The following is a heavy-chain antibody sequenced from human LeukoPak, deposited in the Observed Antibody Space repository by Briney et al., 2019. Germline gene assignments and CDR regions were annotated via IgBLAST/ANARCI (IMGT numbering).Heavy chain of an antibody. D-gene: IGHD3-10*02. V-gene: IGHV3-7*01. Sequence: GGSLRLSCAASGFTFTTYWMTWVRQAPRKGLEWVASINQDGTEKYYVDSVKGRFTISRDNAKNSLYLQMNSLRAEDTAVYYCARGTMFPYYFDYWGQGTLVTVSS. CDR2: INQDGTEK. CDR1: GFTFTTYW. CDR3: ARGTMFPYYFDY. J-gene: IGHJ4*02.